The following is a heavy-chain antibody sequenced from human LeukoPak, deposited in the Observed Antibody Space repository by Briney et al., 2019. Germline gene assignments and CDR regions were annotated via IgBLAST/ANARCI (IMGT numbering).Heavy chain of an antibody. D-gene: IGHD6-19*01. V-gene: IGHV1-2*02. CDR3: ARKSSSGWHVDFAEYFQH. J-gene: IGHJ1*01. CDR2: INPNSGGT. Sequence: GASVKVSCKASGYTFTGYYMHWVRQAPGQGLEWMGWINPNSGGTNYAQKFQGRVTMTRDTSISTAYMELSRLRSDDTAVYYCARKSSSGWHVDFAEYFQHWGQGTLVTVSS. CDR1: GYTFTGYY.